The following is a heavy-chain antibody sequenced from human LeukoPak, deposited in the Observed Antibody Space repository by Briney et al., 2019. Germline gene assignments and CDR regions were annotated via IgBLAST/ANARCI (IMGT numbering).Heavy chain of an antibody. CDR2: IYSGGST. CDR3: ASLGASVSDHYYYGVDV. J-gene: IGHJ6*02. Sequence: GGSRRLSCAASGFTISNNYMSWVRQAPGKGLEWVSVIYSGGSTYHADSVKGRFTISRDTSKNTLYLQMNSLRAEDTAVYYCASLGASVSDHYYYGVDVWGRGTTVTVSS. CDR1: GFTISNNY. V-gene: IGHV3-66*01. D-gene: IGHD1-26*01.